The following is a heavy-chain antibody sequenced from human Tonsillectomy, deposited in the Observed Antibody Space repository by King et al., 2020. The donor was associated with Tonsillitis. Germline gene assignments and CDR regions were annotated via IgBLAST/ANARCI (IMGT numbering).Heavy chain of an antibody. V-gene: IGHV3-23*04. CDR2: ISDSGDRK. D-gene: IGHD2-15*01. CDR1: GFTFSSYA. J-gene: IGHJ4*02. Sequence: VQLVESGGGSVQPGGSLRLSCAASGFTFSSYAMSWVRQAPGKGLEWVSIISDSGDRKYYADSVKGRFTISRDNSKNTLYLQMNSLRAEDTAVYYCAKYCSGGSCFDYWGQGTLVTVSS. CDR3: AKYCSGGSCFDY.